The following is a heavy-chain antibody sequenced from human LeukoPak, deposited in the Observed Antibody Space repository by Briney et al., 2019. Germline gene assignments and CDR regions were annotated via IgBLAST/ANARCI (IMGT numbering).Heavy chain of an antibody. Sequence: PGGSLRLSCTTSGFTFGDYAMNWFRQAPGKGPEWVGFIRSKTYGGTPEYAASVKGRFTISRDDSKNIAYLQMNSLKTEDTAVYFCTRAKIVSTLTTWFDPWGQGTLVTVSS. CDR3: TRAKIVSTLTTWFDP. CDR2: IRSKTYGGTP. CDR1: GFTFGDYA. V-gene: IGHV3-49*03. D-gene: IGHD5/OR15-5a*01. J-gene: IGHJ5*02.